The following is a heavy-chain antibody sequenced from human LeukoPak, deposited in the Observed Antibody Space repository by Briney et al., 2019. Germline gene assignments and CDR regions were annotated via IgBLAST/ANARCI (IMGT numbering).Heavy chain of an antibody. Sequence: SETLSLTCTVSGGSISSFYWSWIRQPAGKGLEWIGRIYTSGSTTYNPSLKSRVTISGDTSENQFSLRLSSVTAADTAVYYCARASYSYDISGWVPFDYWGQGTLVTVSS. CDR2: IYTSGST. CDR3: ARASYSYDISGWVPFDY. CDR1: GGSISSFY. D-gene: IGHD3-22*01. J-gene: IGHJ4*02. V-gene: IGHV4-4*07.